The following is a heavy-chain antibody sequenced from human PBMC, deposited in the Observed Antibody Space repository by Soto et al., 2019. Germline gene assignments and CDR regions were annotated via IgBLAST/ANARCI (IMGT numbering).Heavy chain of an antibody. CDR2: IIPIFGTA. CDR1: GGTFSSYA. V-gene: IGHV1-69*13. CDR3: ARDGASTRWYVN. D-gene: IGHD6-13*01. Sequence: SVNVAFKASGGTFSSYARSLVRHAPVQGLEWMGGIIPIFGTANYAQKFQGRVTITADESTSTAYMELSSLRSEDTAVYYCARDGASTRWYVNRGQGNL. J-gene: IGHJ4*02.